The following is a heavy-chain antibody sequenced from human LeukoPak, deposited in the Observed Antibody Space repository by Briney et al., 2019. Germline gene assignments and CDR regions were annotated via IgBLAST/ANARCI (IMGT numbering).Heavy chain of an antibody. CDR2: ISSNGGST. J-gene: IGHJ6*04. V-gene: IGHV3-64*02. Sequence: PGGSLRLSCAASGFTFSSYAMHWVRQAPGKGLEYVSGISSNGGSTYYADSVKGRFTISRDNSKNTLSLQMGSLRAEDMAVYYCIRGGMDVWGKGPRSPSPQ. CDR3: IRGGMDV. CDR1: GFTFSSYA.